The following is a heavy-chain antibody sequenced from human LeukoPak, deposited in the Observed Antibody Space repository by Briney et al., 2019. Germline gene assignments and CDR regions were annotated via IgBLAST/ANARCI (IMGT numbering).Heavy chain of an antibody. D-gene: IGHD2-2*02. Sequence: SETLSLTCIVSGGSIISGDYYWSWIRQPPGKGLEWIGYIYHNGDTYYNPSLKSRVSISVDTSKNQFSLKLSSVTAADTAVYYCARAGVVSAAINRAFDIWGQGSVVTVSS. J-gene: IGHJ3*02. CDR2: IYHNGDT. CDR1: GGSIISGDYY. CDR3: ARAGVVSAAINRAFDI. V-gene: IGHV4-30-4*08.